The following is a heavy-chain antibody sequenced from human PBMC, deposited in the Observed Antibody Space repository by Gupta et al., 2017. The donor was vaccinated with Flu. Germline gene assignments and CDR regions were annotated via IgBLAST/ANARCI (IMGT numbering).Heavy chain of an antibody. D-gene: IGHD2-2*02. CDR2: VNPRSGNT. Sequence: QVQLVQSGAEVKKPGASVKLSCKTSGYNFITSDINWVRQAAGQGLELMGWVNPRSGNTDYAQRFQGRISMTTNTSIATAYMELSSLSSDDTAVYYCARIFCSDISCYTDYFDPCGQGTPVTVSS. V-gene: IGHV1-8*01. J-gene: IGHJ5*02. CDR3: ARIFCSDISCYTDYFDP. CDR1: GYNFITSD.